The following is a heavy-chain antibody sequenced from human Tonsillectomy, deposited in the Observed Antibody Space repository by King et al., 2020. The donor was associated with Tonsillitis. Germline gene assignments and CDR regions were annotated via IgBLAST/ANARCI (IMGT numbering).Heavy chain of an antibody. CDR2: IWYDGSNK. CDR3: AREGYYYDSSGSNPFDY. V-gene: IGHV3-33*01. CDR1: VFTFSGYG. J-gene: IGHJ4*02. Sequence: VQLVESGGGVVQPGRSLRLSCAASVFTFSGYGMHWVRQAPGKGLEWVAIIWYDGSNKYYADSVTGRFTSSRDNSKNTLYLQMNSLSAEDTAVYYCAREGYYYDSSGSNPFDYWGQGTLVTVSS. D-gene: IGHD3-22*01.